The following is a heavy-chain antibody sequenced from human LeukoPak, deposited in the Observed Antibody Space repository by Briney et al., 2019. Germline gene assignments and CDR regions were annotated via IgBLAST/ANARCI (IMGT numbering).Heavy chain of an antibody. CDR3: AKGYYDYVWGSYYFDY. Sequence: GGSLRLSCAASGFTFSSYAMSWVRQAPGKGLEWVSAISGSGGSTYYADSVKGRFTISRDNSRDTLYLQMNSLRAEDTAVYYCAKGYYDYVWGSYYFDYWGQGTLVTASS. CDR1: GFTFSSYA. CDR2: ISGSGGST. D-gene: IGHD3-16*01. V-gene: IGHV3-23*01. J-gene: IGHJ4*02.